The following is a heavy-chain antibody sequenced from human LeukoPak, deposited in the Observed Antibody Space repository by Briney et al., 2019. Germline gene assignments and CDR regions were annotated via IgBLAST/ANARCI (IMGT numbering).Heavy chain of an antibody. Sequence: SETLSLTCSVYGGCFSGYYWSWIRQPPGKGLEWMGVINHSGSTNYNPSLKSRVTISVDTPKTHSSLKLSSVPAADTAVYYCARVRGYSSSWYPGWFDPWGQGTLVTVSS. V-gene: IGHV4-34*01. J-gene: IGHJ5*02. CDR1: GGCFSGYY. D-gene: IGHD6-13*01. CDR2: INHSGST. CDR3: ARVRGYSSSWYPGWFDP.